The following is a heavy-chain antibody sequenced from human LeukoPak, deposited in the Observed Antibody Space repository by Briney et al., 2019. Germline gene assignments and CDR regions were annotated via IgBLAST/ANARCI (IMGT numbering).Heavy chain of an antibody. D-gene: IGHD3-22*01. CDR1: GFTFSSYA. CDR2: ISGSGGST. CDR3: AREGHTSGYCGSFDN. J-gene: IGHJ4*03. Sequence: GGSLRLSCAASGFTFSSYAMSWVRQAPGKGLEWVSAISGSGGSTYYADSVKGRFTISRDDSRSTVDLHLSSLGPDDTAVYYCAREGHTSGYCGSFDNWGQGTAVAVSS. V-gene: IGHV3-23*01.